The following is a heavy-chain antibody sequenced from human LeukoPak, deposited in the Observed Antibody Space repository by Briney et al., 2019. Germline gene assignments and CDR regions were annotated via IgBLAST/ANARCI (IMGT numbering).Heavy chain of an antibody. D-gene: IGHD2-21*02. CDR2: IYPGDSDT. V-gene: IGHV5-51*01. CDR1: GYSFTSYW. J-gene: IGHJ5*02. Sequence: GESLKISCKGSGYSFTSYWIGWVRQMPGKGLEWMGIIYPGDSDTRYSPSFQGQVTISADKSISTAYLQWSSLKASDTAMYYCARAYCGGDCYSQENWFDPWGQGTLVIVSS. CDR3: ARAYCGGDCYSQENWFDP.